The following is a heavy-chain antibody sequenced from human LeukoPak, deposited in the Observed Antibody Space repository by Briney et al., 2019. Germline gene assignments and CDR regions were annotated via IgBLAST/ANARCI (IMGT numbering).Heavy chain of an antibody. V-gene: IGHV3-30*04. Sequence: QAGGSLRLSCAASGFTFSSYAMHWVRQAPGKGLEWVAVISYDGSNKYYADSVKGRFTISRDNSKNTLYLQMNSLRAEDTAVYYCAMWESFDYWGQGTLVTVSS. CDR1: GFTFSSYA. CDR2: ISYDGSNK. CDR3: AMWESFDY. D-gene: IGHD1-26*01. J-gene: IGHJ4*02.